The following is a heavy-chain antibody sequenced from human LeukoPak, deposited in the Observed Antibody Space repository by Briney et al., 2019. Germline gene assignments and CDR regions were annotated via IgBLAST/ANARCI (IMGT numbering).Heavy chain of an antibody. CDR1: GFTFSNYG. CDR2: IWYDGSNK. CDR3: ARDIYNRGTCYFDY. J-gene: IGHJ4*02. D-gene: IGHD1-1*01. V-gene: IGHV3-33*01. Sequence: GRSLRLSCAASGFTFSNYGMHWVRQAPGKGLEWVALIWYDGSNKYYADSVKGRFTISRDNSKNTLYLQMNSLRAEDTAVFYCARDIYNRGTCYFDYWGQGTLVTVSS.